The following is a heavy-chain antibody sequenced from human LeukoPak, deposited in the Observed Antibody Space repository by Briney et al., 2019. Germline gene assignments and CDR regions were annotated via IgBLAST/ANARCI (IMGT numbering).Heavy chain of an antibody. V-gene: IGHV4-34*01. CDR1: GGSFSGYY. CDR2: INHSGST. J-gene: IGHJ6*03. D-gene: IGHD5-18*01. Sequence: SETLSLTCAVYGGSFSGYYWSWIRQPPGKGLEWSGEINHSGSTNYNPSLKSRVTISVDTSKNQFSLKLSSVTAADTAVYYCAREVRYSYGYLYYYYYMDVWGKGTTVTVSS. CDR3: AREVRYSYGYLYYYYYMDV.